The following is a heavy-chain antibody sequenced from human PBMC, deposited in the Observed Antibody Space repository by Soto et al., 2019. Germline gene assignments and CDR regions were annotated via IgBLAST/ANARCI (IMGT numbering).Heavy chain of an antibody. J-gene: IGHJ4*02. Sequence: GGSLRLSCAASGLTFSSYAMSWVRQAPGKGLEWVSAISGSGGSTFYADSVKGRFTISRDNSKNTLFLQMNSLRVEDTAVYYCAGRIAVAGTLAYWGQGTLVTVST. D-gene: IGHD6-19*01. V-gene: IGHV3-23*01. CDR1: GLTFSSYA. CDR3: AGRIAVAGTLAY. CDR2: ISGSGGST.